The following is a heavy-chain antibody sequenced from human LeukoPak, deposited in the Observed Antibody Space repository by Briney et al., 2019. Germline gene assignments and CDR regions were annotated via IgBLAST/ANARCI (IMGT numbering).Heavy chain of an antibody. D-gene: IGHD1-1*01. CDR2: INIAGSST. Sequence: GGSLRLSCGASGFTFSSYWMHWVRQAPGKGLVWVSRINIAGSSTIYADSVKGRFTISRDNAKNTLYLQMNSLTVEDTALYYCTRVTSWRTGFDYWGQGTLVTVSS. CDR3: TRVTSWRTGFDY. V-gene: IGHV3-74*01. CDR1: GFTFSSYW. J-gene: IGHJ4*02.